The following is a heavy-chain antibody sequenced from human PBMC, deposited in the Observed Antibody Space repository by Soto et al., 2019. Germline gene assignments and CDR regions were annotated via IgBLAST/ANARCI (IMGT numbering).Heavy chain of an antibody. Sequence: LRLSCAASGFTFSSYGMHWVRQAPGKGLEWVAVIWYDGSNKYYADSVKGRFTISRDNSKNTLYLQMNSLRAEDTAVYYCARDLVTAAAHYGMDVWGQGTTVTVSS. CDR2: IWYDGSNK. V-gene: IGHV3-33*01. J-gene: IGHJ6*02. CDR1: GFTFSSYG. D-gene: IGHD6-13*01. CDR3: ARDLVTAAAHYGMDV.